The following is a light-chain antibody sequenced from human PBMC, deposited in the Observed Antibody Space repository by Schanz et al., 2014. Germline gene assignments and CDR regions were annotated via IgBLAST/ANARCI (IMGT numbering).Light chain of an antibody. V-gene: IGKV4-1*01. J-gene: IGKJ2*01. CDR3: QQYYSIPYT. Sequence: DIVMTQSPDSLAVSLGERATINCKSSQSILHSSNSKNCLAWYQQKPGQPPKLLIYWASTRESGVPDRFSGSGSGTDFTLTISSLQTEDVAVYSCQQYYSIPYTFGQGTRLELK. CDR1: QSILHSSNSKNC. CDR2: WAS.